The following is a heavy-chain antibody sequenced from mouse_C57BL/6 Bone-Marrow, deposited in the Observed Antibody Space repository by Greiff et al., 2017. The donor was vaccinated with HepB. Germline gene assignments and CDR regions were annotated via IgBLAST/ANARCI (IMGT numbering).Heavy chain of an antibody. CDR3: ARLGDITTVVADY. Sequence: QVQLQQPGPELVKPGASVKLSCKASGYTFTSYLMHWVKQRPGQGLEWIGNINPSNGGTNYNEKFKSKATLTVDKSSSTAYMQLSSLTSEDSAVYYCARLGDITTVVADYWGQGTTLTVSS. D-gene: IGHD1-1*01. CDR1: GYTFTSYL. CDR2: INPSNGGT. J-gene: IGHJ2*01. V-gene: IGHV1-53*01.